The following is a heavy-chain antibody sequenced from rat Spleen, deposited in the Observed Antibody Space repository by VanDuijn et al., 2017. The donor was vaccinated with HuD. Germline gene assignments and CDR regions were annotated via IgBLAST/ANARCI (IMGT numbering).Heavy chain of an antibody. J-gene: IGHJ4*01. Sequence: EVQLVESGGGLVQPGRSLRLSCAASGFTFSDYYMAWVRQTPTQGLEWVASISYDGDSTFYRDSVKGRFTVSRDDATSSLYLQMDSLKSEDTATYYCTRENYYSHVMDAWGQGASVTVSS. CDR2: ISYDGDST. CDR3: TRENYYSHVMDA. D-gene: IGHD1-2*01. V-gene: IGHV5-20*01. CDR1: GFTFSDYY.